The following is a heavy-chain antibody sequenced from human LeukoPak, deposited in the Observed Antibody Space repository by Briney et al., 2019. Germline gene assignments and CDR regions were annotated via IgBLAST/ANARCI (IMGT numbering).Heavy chain of an antibody. CDR1: GYTFTGYY. V-gene: IGHV1-2*06. J-gene: IGHJ5*02. CDR3: ASLITGTTFGVVWFDP. CDR2: INPNSGGT. Sequence: ASVKVSCKASGYTFTGYYMHWVRQAPGQGLEWMGRINPNSGGTNYAQKFQGRVTMTRDTSISTAYMELGSLRSEDTAVYYRASLITGTTFGVVWFDPWGRGTLVTVSS. D-gene: IGHD1-7*01.